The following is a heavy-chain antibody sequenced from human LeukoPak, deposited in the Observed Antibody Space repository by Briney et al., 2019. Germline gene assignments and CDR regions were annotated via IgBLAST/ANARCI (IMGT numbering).Heavy chain of an antibody. CDR1: GFTFSSYW. CDR3: ARDVSLTAADSDAFDI. J-gene: IGHJ3*02. V-gene: IGHV3-7*03. Sequence: GGSLRLSCAASGFTFSSYWMSWVRQAPGKGLEWVANIKQDGSEKYYVDSVKGRFTISRDNSKNTLYLQMNSLRAEDTAVYYCARDVSLTAADSDAFDIWGQGTMVTVSS. CDR2: IKQDGSEK. D-gene: IGHD6-13*01.